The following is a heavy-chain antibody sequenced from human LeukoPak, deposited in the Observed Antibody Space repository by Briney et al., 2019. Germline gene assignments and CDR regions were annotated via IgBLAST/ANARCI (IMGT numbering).Heavy chain of an antibody. Sequence: SETLSLTCTVSGGSISSGDYYWSWIRQPPGKGLEWIGYIYYSGSTYYNPSLKSRVTISVDTSKNQFSLKLSSVTAADTAVYYCARGCSGSYKEGEDWFDPWGQGTLVTVSS. D-gene: IGHD1-26*01. CDR1: GGSISSGDYY. CDR2: IYYSGST. J-gene: IGHJ5*02. CDR3: ARGCSGSYKEGEDWFDP. V-gene: IGHV4-30-4*08.